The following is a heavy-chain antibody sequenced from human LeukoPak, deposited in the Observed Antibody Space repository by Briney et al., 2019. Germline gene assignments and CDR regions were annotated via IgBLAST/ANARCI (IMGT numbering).Heavy chain of an antibody. D-gene: IGHD3-10*01. Sequence: GGSLRLSCAASGFTFSSYSMNWVRQAPGKGLEWVSSISSSSSYICYADSVKGRFTISRDNAKNSLYLQMNSLRAEDTAVYYCARDLNYYGSGGYSFDPWGQGTLVTVSS. CDR2: ISSSSSYI. V-gene: IGHV3-21*01. CDR1: GFTFSSYS. J-gene: IGHJ5*02. CDR3: ARDLNYYGSGGYSFDP.